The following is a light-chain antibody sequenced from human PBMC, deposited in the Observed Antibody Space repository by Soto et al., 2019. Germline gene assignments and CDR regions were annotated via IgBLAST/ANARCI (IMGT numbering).Light chain of an antibody. J-gene: IGKJ5*01. Sequence: DTVLTQSPGTLSLTSGERATLSCRASQSISGTYLAWYQQKPGQAPRLLIYGASTRATGIPARFSGSGSGTDFTLTISRLEPEDFAVYYCQQYGSSPPITFGQGTRL. CDR1: QSISGTY. V-gene: IGKV3-20*01. CDR3: QQYGSSPPIT. CDR2: GAS.